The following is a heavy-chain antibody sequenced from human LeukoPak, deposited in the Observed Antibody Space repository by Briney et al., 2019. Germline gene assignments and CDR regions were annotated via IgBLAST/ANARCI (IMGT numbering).Heavy chain of an antibody. V-gene: IGHV3-21*01. CDR1: GFTFSNYT. CDR3: ARSYDFFDY. Sequence: KSGGSLRLSCAASGFTFSNYTMNWVRHAPGKGLEWVPSISSRSSFSYYADSLKGRFTVSRDNAKNSLFLQMSSLRAEDTAVYFCARSYDFFDYWGQGTLVTVSS. D-gene: IGHD3-3*01. CDR2: ISSRSSFS. J-gene: IGHJ4*02.